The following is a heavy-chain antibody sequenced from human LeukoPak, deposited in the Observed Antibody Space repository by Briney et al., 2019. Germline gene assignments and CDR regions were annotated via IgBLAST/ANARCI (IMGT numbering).Heavy chain of an antibody. CDR1: GGSFSGYY. J-gene: IGHJ4*02. CDR2: INHSGST. D-gene: IGHD3-22*01. Sequence: SETLSLTCAVYGGSFSGYYWSWIRQPPGKGLEWIGEINHSGSTNYNPSLKSRVTISVDTSKSQFSLKLSSVTAADTAVYYCARDRPVVVAYFDYWGQGTLVTVSS. CDR3: ARDRPVVVAYFDY. V-gene: IGHV4-34*01.